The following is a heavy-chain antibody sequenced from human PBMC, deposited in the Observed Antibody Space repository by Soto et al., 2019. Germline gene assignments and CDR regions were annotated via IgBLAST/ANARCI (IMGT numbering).Heavy chain of an antibody. CDR3: AINEGRDVSTFDY. CDR1: GGIFTRYD. J-gene: IGHJ4*02. D-gene: IGHD3-10*02. CDR2: IIPIFGTA. Sequence: SVKVSCKASGGIFTRYDIRWVRQAPGQGLEWMGAIIPIFGTANYAQKFQGRVTITADSTTSTAYMELSSLRSEDTAMYYCAINEGRDVSTFDYWGQGTLVTGSS. V-gene: IGHV1-69*13.